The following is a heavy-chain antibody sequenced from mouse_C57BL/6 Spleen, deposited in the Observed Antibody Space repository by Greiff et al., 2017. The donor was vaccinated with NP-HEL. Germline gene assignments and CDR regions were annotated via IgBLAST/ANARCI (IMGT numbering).Heavy chain of an antibody. J-gene: IGHJ2*01. D-gene: IGHD2-1*01. CDR1: GYTFTSYW. V-gene: IGHV1-61*01. Sequence: VQLQQPGAELVRPGSSVKLSCKASGYTFTSYWMDWVKQRPGQGLEWIGNIYPSDSETHYNQKFKDKATLTVDKSSSTAYMQLSSLTSEDSAVYYCARGYGNYVLDYWGQGTTLTVSS. CDR2: IYPSDSET. CDR3: ARGYGNYVLDY.